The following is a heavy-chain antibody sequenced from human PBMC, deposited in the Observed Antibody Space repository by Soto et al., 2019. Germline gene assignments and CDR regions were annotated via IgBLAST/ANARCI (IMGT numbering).Heavy chain of an antibody. J-gene: IGHJ4*02. CDR2: ISSSSSYI. CDR1: GFTFSSYS. D-gene: IGHD6-19*01. V-gene: IGHV3-21*01. CDR3: ARDLETPYSSGWYGY. Sequence: EVQLVESGGGLVKPGGSLRLSCAASGFTFSSYSMNWVRQAPGKGLEWVSSISSSSSYIYYADSVKGRFTISRDNAKNSLYLQMNSLRAEDTAVYYCARDLETPYSSGWYGYWGQGTLVTVSS.